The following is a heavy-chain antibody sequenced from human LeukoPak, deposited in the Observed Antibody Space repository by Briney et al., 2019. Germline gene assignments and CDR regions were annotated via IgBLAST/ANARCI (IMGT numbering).Heavy chain of an antibody. CDR3: AKDLNTYYYDSSGSPTG. D-gene: IGHD3-22*01. CDR1: GFTFNSFG. Sequence: GGSLRLSCAASGFTFNSFGMHWVRQAPGKGLEWLTFIRYDGSNKYYADSVKGRFTISRDNSKNTLYLQMHSLRAEDTAVYYCAKDLNTYYYDSSGSPTGWGQGTLVTVSS. CDR2: IRYDGSNK. J-gene: IGHJ4*02. V-gene: IGHV3-30*02.